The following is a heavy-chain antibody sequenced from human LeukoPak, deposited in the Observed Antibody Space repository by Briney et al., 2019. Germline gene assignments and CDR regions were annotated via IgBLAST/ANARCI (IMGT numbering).Heavy chain of an antibody. D-gene: IGHD6-19*01. V-gene: IGHV1-18*01. CDR2: ISAYNGNT. CDR3: ARDLSVAVAGTTGGY. Sequence: GASVKVSCKASGYTFTSYGISWVRQAPGQGLEWMGWISAYNGNTNYAQKLQGRVTMTTDTSTSTAYMELRSLRSDDTAVYYCARDLSVAVAGTTGGYWGQGTLVTVSS. J-gene: IGHJ4*02. CDR1: GYTFTSYG.